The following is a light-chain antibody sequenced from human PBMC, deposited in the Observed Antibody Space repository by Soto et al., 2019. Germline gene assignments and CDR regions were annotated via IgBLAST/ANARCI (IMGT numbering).Light chain of an antibody. CDR3: QQYTDWPLT. J-gene: IGKJ4*01. V-gene: IGKV3-15*01. CDR1: QNVRSN. CDR2: GAS. Sequence: EIVMTQSPATLSVSPGERATLSCRASQNVRSNLAWYQQKPAQAPRLLIYGASTRATGVPARFSGSESGTEFTLTISSLQSEDFAVYYCQQYTDWPLTFGGGTKVEIK.